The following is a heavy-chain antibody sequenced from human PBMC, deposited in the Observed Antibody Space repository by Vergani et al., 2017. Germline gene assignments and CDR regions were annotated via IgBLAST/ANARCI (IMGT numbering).Heavy chain of an antibody. CDR3: ARGFLRITMVRGAPGGWFDP. D-gene: IGHD3-10*01. CDR2: INHSGST. J-gene: IGHJ5*02. Sequence: QVQLQQCGAGLLKPSETLSLTCAVYGGSFSGYYWSWIRQPPGKGLEWIGEINHSGSTNYNPSLKSRVTISVDTSKNQFSLKLSSVTAADTAVYYCARGFLRITMVRGAPGGWFDPWGQGTLVTVSS. V-gene: IGHV4-34*01. CDR1: GGSFSGYY.